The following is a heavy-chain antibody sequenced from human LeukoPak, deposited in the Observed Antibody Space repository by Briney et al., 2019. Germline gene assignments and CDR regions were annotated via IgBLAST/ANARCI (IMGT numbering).Heavy chain of an antibody. V-gene: IGHV3-64*01. J-gene: IGHJ4*02. CDR2: ISSNGGST. Sequence: AGGSLRLSCAASGFTFSSYAMHWVRQAPGKGLEYVSAISSNGGSTYYANSVKGRFTISRDNSKNTLYLQMGSLRAEDMAVYYCARRPIAVAGPNYYFDYWGQGTLVTVSS. D-gene: IGHD6-19*01. CDR1: GFTFSSYA. CDR3: ARRPIAVAGPNYYFDY.